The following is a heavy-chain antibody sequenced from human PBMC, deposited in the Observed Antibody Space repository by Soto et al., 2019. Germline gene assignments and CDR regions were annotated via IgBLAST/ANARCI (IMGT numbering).Heavy chain of an antibody. CDR3: ARQKYSSSWYGPHYYYGMDV. D-gene: IGHD6-13*01. Sequence: PGESLKISCKGSGYSFTSYWIGWVRQMPGKGLEWMGIIYPGDSDTRYSPSFQGQVTISADKSISTAYLQWSSLKASDTAMYYCARQKYSSSWYGPHYYYGMDVWGQGTTVTVSS. CDR1: GYSFTSYW. J-gene: IGHJ6*02. V-gene: IGHV5-51*01. CDR2: IYPGDSDT.